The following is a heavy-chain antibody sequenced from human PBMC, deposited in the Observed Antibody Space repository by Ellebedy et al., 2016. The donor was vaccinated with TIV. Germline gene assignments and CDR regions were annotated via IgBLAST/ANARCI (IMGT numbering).Heavy chain of an antibody. J-gene: IGHJ4*02. Sequence: SETLSLTXAVYGGSFSGYYWSWIRQPPGKGLEWIGDIYYSGNTKYNPSLNSRVTISLDTSKNQFSLELTSVTAADTAVYYCAREKGGIAVAGGGRNYFDYWGQGTLVTVSS. CDR3: AREKGGIAVAGGGRNYFDY. CDR2: IYYSGNT. V-gene: IGHV4-59*01. D-gene: IGHD6-19*01. CDR1: GGSFSGYY.